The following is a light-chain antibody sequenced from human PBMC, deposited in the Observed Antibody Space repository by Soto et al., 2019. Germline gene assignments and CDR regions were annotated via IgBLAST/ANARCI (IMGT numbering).Light chain of an antibody. V-gene: IGLV2-14*01. CDR3: SSFTMSSTVV. CDR2: EVT. CDR1: SSDVVDYNY. J-gene: IGLJ2*01. Sequence: QSALTQPASVSGSPGQSITISCTGTSSDVVDYNYFSWYQHHPGKAPKLMIYEVTNRPSGVSSRFSGSMSGNTASLTISGLQAEDEADYYCSSFTMSSTVVFGAGTKLTVL.